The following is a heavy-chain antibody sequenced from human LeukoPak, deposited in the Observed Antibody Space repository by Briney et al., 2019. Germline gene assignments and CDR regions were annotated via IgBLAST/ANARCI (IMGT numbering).Heavy chain of an antibody. CDR1: GFTVSSNY. D-gene: IGHD6-13*01. V-gene: IGHV3-66*01. CDR2: IYSGGST. CDR3: ARDLPPPGIAAAGTSQDY. Sequence: PGGSLRLSCAASGFTVSSNYMSWVRQAPGKGLEWVSVIYSGGSTYYADSVKGRFTISRDNSKNTLYLQMNSLRAEDTAVYYCARDLPPPGIAAAGTSQDYRGQGTLVTVSS. J-gene: IGHJ4*02.